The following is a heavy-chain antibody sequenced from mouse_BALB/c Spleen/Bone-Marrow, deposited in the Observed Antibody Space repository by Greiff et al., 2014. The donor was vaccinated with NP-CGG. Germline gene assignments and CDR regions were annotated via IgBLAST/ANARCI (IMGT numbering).Heavy chain of an antibody. D-gene: IGHD1-1*01. V-gene: IGHV14-3*02. J-gene: IGHJ4*01. CDR3: SRYYRYYYAMDY. CDR2: IDPANGNT. CDR1: GFNIKDTY. Sequence: VQLQQSGAELVKPGASVKLSCTASGFNIKDTYMHWVKQRPEQGLEWIGRIDPANGNTKYDPKFQGKATITADTSSNTAYLQLSSLTSEDAAVYYCSRYYRYYYAMDYWGQGTSVTVPS.